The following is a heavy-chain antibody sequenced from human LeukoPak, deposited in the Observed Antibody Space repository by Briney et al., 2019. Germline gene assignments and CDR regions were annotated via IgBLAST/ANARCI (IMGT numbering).Heavy chain of an antibody. CDR3: ARDRIAARPFGWFDP. CDR2: VNPNSGGT. Sequence: AASVKVSSKVYGYTFTGYYMHWERQAPGQGLEWMGWVNPNSGGTNYAQKFQGRVTMPRDTSISTAYMELSRLRSDDTAVYYCARDRIAARPFGWFDPWGQGTLVTVS. V-gene: IGHV1-2*02. CDR1: GYTFTGYY. J-gene: IGHJ5*02. D-gene: IGHD6-6*01.